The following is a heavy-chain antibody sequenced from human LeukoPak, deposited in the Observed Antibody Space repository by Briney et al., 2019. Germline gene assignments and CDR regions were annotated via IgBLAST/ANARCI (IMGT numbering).Heavy chain of an antibody. Sequence: GGSLRLSCAASGFTFSSYAMSWVRQAPGKGLEWVSAISGSGGSTYYADSVKGRFTISRDNSKNTLYLQMNSLRAEDTAVYYCAKDRHGMIYGDWYNWFDPWGQGTLVTVSS. V-gene: IGHV3-23*01. CDR3: AKDRHGMIYGDWYNWFDP. D-gene: IGHD4-17*01. CDR1: GFTFSSYA. J-gene: IGHJ5*02. CDR2: ISGSGGST.